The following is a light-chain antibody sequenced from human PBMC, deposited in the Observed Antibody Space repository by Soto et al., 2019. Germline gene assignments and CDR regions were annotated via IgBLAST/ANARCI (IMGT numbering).Light chain of an antibody. Sequence: DIQMTQSPSYLSASVGDRVTITCRASQSISRNLNWYQQKPGKAPQLLIYAAASLQSGVPSRFSGSGSGTDLTLTISSLQPEDFANYYCQQSYSLPPTFGHGTKVEIK. V-gene: IGKV1-39*01. J-gene: IGKJ1*01. CDR3: QQSYSLPPT. CDR1: QSISRN. CDR2: AAA.